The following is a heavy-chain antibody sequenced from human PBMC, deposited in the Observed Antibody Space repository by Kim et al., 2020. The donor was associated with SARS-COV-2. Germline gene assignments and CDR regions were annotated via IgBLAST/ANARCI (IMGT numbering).Heavy chain of an antibody. CDR3: TTIGNQTPTIFGVVIPVNGSDAFDI. CDR2: IKSKTDGGTT. D-gene: IGHD3-3*01. J-gene: IGHJ3*02. CDR1: GFTFSNAW. Sequence: GGSLRLSCAXSGFTFSNAWMSWVRQAPGKGLEWVGRIKSKTDGGTTDYAAPVKGRFTISRDDSKNTLYLQMNSLKTEDTAVYYCTTIGNQTPTIFGVVIPVNGSDAFDIWGQGTMVTVSS. V-gene: IGHV3-15*01.